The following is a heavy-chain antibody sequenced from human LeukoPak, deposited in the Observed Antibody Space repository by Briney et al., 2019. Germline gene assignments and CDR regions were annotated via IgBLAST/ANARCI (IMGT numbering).Heavy chain of an antibody. D-gene: IGHD5-12*01. J-gene: IGHJ4*02. CDR1: GFTFSSYS. CDR2: ISSSSSYI. CDR3: ARDWTERGYSGYDPMGYFDY. Sequence: GGSLRLSCAASGFTFSSYSMNWLRQAPGKGLEWVSSISSSSSYIYYADPVKGRFTLSRDNAKNSLYLQMHSLRAEDTAVYYCARDWTERGYSGYDPMGYFDYWGQGTLVSVSS. V-gene: IGHV3-21*01.